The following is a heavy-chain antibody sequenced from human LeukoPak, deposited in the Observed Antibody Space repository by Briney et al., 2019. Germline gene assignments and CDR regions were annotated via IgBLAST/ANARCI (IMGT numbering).Heavy chain of an antibody. CDR2: ISYDGSNK. CDR3: ARAYSSSWYSYYYYYMDV. CDR1: GFTFSSYG. J-gene: IGHJ6*03. V-gene: IGHV3-30*03. Sequence: GGSLRLSCAASGFTFSSYGMHWVRQAPGKGLEWVAVISYDGSNKYYADSVKGRFTISRDNSKNTLYLQMNSLRAEDTAVYYCARAYSSSWYSYYYYYMDVWGKGTTVTVSS. D-gene: IGHD6-13*01.